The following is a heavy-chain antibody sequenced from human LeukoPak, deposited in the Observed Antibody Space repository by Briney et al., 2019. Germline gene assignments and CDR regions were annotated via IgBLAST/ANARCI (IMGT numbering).Heavy chain of an antibody. CDR1: GFAFSSYW. V-gene: IGHV3-7*05. Sequence: GGSLRLSCAASGFAFSSYWMSWIRQAPGKGLEWVANMNQAGNEKYYMVSVEGRFTIFRDNAKNSLYLQMNSLRAEDTAVYDCACPRGWHGYGAYDMWGQGTLVTVSS. CDR2: MNQAGNEK. CDR3: ACPRGWHGYGAYDM. D-gene: IGHD4/OR15-4a*01. J-gene: IGHJ4*02.